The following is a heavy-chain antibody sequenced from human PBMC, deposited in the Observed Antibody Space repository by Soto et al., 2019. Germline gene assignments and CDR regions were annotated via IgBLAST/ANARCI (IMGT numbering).Heavy chain of an antibody. Sequence: GGSLRLSCAASGFNVSSNYMSWVRQAPGKGLEWVSVIYSGGSTYYADSVKGRFTISRDNSKNTLYLQMNSLRAEDTAVYYCASNPYDFWSGYYTGLSFDYWGQGTLVTVSS. CDR2: IYSGGST. D-gene: IGHD3-3*01. J-gene: IGHJ4*02. V-gene: IGHV3-66*01. CDR3: ASNPYDFWSGYYTGLSFDY. CDR1: GFNVSSNY.